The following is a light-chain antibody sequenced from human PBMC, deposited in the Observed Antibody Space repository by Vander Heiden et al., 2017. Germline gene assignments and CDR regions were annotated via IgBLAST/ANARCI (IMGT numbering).Light chain of an antibody. Sequence: NFMLTQPHSVSESPGQTVTISCTRSSGSIASNYVPWYQQRPGSSPAIVIYEDNQRPSGVPDRFSGSIDSSSNSASLTISGLKTEDEADYYCQSYDSSNWVFGGGTKLTVL. CDR2: EDN. J-gene: IGLJ3*02. CDR3: QSYDSSNWV. CDR1: SGSIASNY. V-gene: IGLV6-57*01.